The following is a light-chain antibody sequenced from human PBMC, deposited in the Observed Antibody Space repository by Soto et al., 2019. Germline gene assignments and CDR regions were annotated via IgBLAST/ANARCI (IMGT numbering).Light chain of an antibody. J-gene: IGKJ2*01. CDR2: QVS. CDR1: QSINNW. V-gene: IGKV1-5*03. Sequence: DIQMTQSPFTLSASVGDRVTITCRASQSINNWLAWYQQKPGKVPKLLIYQVSSLESGVPSRFSGSGSGTEFTLTISSLQPDDSATYYCLQYNSYSMYTFGQGTKLEI. CDR3: LQYNSYSMYT.